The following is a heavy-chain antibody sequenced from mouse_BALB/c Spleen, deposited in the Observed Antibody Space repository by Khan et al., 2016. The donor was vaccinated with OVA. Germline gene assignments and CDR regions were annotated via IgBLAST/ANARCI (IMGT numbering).Heavy chain of an antibody. V-gene: IGHV5-4*02. CDR3: ARAGYGVFAY. CDR2: ISDGGSYT. D-gene: IGHD1-1*02. CDR1: GFTFGDYY. Sequence: EVELVESGGGLVKPGGSLKLSCAASGFTFGDYYMYWDRQTPEKRLEWVATISDGGSYTYYPDSVKGRFTISRDNAKNNLYLQMSSRKSEDTAMYYWARAGYGVFAYWGQGTLVTVSA. J-gene: IGHJ3*01.